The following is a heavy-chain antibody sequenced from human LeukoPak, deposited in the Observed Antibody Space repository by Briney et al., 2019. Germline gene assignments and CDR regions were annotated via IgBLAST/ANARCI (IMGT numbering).Heavy chain of an antibody. D-gene: IGHD3-22*01. CDR2: YSATP. Sequence: YSATPNYNPSLKSRVTISVDTSKNQFSLKLSSVTAADTAVYYCARQGYYDSSGPYAFDIWGQGTMVTVSS. V-gene: IGHV4-59*08. CDR3: ARQGYYDSSGPYAFDI. J-gene: IGHJ3*02.